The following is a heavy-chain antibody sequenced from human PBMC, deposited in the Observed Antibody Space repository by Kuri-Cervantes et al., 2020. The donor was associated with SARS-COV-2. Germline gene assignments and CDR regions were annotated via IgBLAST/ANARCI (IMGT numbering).Heavy chain of an antibody. CDR2: ITPFNGNT. V-gene: IGHV1-45*01. CDR3: ARSGLGAISREDGALDI. CDR1: GDTLTYRF. Sequence: SVNDSFKASGDTLTYRFLHWVRQAPGQAPEWMGWITPFNGNTKYAQKFQDRVTITRDRSMNTAYMELNSLRSEDTAMYYCARSGLGAISREDGALDIWGQGTMVTVSS. D-gene: IGHD5-24*01. J-gene: IGHJ3*02.